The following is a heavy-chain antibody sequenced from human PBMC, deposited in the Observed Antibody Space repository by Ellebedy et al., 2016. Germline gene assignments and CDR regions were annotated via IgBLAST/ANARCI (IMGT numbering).Heavy chain of an antibody. D-gene: IGHD5-18*01. CDR1: GFTLSSYS. CDR3: AREKDTAMVYYYYGMDV. J-gene: IGHJ6*02. V-gene: IGHV3-30*03. Sequence: GGSLRLSCAASGFTLSSYSMNWVRQAPGKGLEWVAVISYDGSNKYYADSVKGRFTISRDNSKNTLYLQMNSLRAEDTAVYYCAREKDTAMVYYYYGMDVWGQGTTVTVSS. CDR2: ISYDGSNK.